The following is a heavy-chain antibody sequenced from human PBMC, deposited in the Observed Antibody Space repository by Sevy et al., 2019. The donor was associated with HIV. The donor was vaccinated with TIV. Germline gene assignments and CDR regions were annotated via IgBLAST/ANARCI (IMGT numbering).Heavy chain of an antibody. CDR2: INPISGGT. CDR1: GYTFTGYY. J-gene: IGHJ5*02. CDR3: ARERVYCSGGSCKPGGWFDP. V-gene: IGHV1-2*02. Sequence: ASVKVSCKASGYTFTGYYMHWVRQAPGQGLEWMGWINPISGGTNYAQKFQGRVTMTRDTSISTAYMELSRLRSDDTAVYYCARERVYCSGGSCKPGGWFDPWGQGTLVTVSS. D-gene: IGHD2-15*01.